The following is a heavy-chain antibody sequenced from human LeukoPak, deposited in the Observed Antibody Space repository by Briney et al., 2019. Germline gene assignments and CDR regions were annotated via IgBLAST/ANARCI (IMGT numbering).Heavy chain of an antibody. V-gene: IGHV3-30*02. CDR1: GFTFSSYG. D-gene: IGHD3-9*01. Sequence: GRSLRLSCAASGFTFSSYGMHWVRQAPGKGLEWVAFIRYDGSNKYYADSVKGRFTISRDNSKNTLYLQMNSLRAEDTAVYYCARQFRFDILTGYRYYFDYWGQGTLVTVSS. CDR2: IRYDGSNK. CDR3: ARQFRFDILTGYRYYFDY. J-gene: IGHJ4*02.